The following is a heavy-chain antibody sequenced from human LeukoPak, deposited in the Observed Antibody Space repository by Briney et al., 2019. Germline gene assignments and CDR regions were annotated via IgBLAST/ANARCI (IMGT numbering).Heavy chain of an antibody. D-gene: IGHD2-2*01. J-gene: IGHJ4*02. CDR2: ISSSSSYI. CDR3: TREVLIVVEPASNTIDF. Sequence: GGSLRLSCAASGFTFSSYSMNWVRQAPGKGLEWVSSISSSSSYIYYADSVKGRFTVSRDNAKNSLFLQMNSLRVEDTALYFCTREVLIVVEPASNTIDFWGQGTRVTVSS. V-gene: IGHV3-21*01. CDR1: GFTFSSYS.